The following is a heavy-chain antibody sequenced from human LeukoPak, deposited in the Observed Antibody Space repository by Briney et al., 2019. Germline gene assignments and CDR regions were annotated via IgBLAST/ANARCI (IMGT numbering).Heavy chain of an antibody. CDR3: ARALYSRSWYSGY. Sequence: GGSLRLSCAASGFNLNTYTMQWVRQAPGKGLEWVALISDDGSNKHYADSVKGRFTVSRDNSNNTLYLQMDSLRLEDTAIYYCARALYSRSWYSGYWGQGTLVTVSS. V-gene: IGHV3-30*04. CDR2: ISDDGSNK. J-gene: IGHJ4*02. D-gene: IGHD6-13*01. CDR1: GFNLNTYT.